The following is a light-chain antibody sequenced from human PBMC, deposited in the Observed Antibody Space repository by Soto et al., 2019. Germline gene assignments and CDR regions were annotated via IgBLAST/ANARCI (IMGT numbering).Light chain of an antibody. CDR3: QAYDSSLSYV. CDR2: GNS. J-gene: IGLJ1*01. Sequence: QSVLTQPPSVSGAPGQRVTISCTGSSSNIGAGYDVHWYQQLPGTAPKLLIYGNSNRPSGVPDRFSGSKSGTSASLAITGLQAEDEADYYCQAYDSSLSYVSGTGTKGTVL. V-gene: IGLV1-40*01. CDR1: SSNIGAGYD.